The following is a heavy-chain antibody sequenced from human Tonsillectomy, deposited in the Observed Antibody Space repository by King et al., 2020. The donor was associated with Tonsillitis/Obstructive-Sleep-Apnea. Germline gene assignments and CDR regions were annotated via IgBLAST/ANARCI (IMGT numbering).Heavy chain of an antibody. CDR1: GYTFTGYY. Sequence: VQLVESGAEVKKPGASVKVSCKASGYTFTGYYMYWVRQAPGQGLEWMGWINPDSGGTKYAQKFQGRGIMTRDTSISTVYMELSRLRSDDTAVYYCARVAAAFSHGMDVWGQGTTVTVSS. CDR3: ARVAAAFSHGMDV. J-gene: IGHJ6*02. V-gene: IGHV1-2*02. D-gene: IGHD2/OR15-2a*01. CDR2: INPDSGGT.